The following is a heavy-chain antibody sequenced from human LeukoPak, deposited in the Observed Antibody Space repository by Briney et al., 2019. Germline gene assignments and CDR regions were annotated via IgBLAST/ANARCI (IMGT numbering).Heavy chain of an antibody. V-gene: IGHV1-3*03. J-gene: IGHJ5*02. Sequence: GASVKVSCKASGYTFTSYAMHWVRQAPGQRLEWMGWINAGNGNTKYSQEFQGRVTITRDTSASTAYMELSSLRSEDMAVYYCARERQLVGFGKGRNWFDPWGQGTLVTVSS. CDR2: INAGNGNT. D-gene: IGHD6-6*01. CDR1: GYTFTSYA. CDR3: ARERQLVGFGKGRNWFDP.